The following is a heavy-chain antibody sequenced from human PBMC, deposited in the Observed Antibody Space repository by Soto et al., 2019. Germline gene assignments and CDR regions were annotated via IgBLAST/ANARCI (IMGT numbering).Heavy chain of an antibody. CDR2: IGTAGDT. D-gene: IGHD2-8*01. J-gene: IGHJ6*02. CDR1: GFTFSSYD. V-gene: IGHV3-13*01. CDR3: ARAAPHRGYCTTGVCPNNGMDV. Sequence: LRLSCAASGFTFSSYDMHWVRQATGKGLEWVSAIGTAGDTYYPGSVKGRFTISRENAKNSLYLQMNSLRAGDTDVYYCARAAPHRGYCTTGVCPNNGMDVWGQGPTVTVSS.